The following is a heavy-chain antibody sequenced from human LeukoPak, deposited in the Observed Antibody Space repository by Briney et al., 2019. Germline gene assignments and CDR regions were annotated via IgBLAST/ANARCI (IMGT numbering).Heavy chain of an antibody. D-gene: IGHD1-1*01. Sequence: GGSLRLSCAAPGITLSNYNMNWVRQAPGKGLEWVSAIPSGSSYTFSADSVKGRFTISRDNAQNSLYLQMNSLRVEDTAIYYCARDPYNGAYSEGYYYYYMDVWGKGTTVTVSS. J-gene: IGHJ6*03. CDR2: IPSGSSYT. V-gene: IGHV3-21*01. CDR1: GITLSNYN. CDR3: ARDPYNGAYSEGYYYYYMDV.